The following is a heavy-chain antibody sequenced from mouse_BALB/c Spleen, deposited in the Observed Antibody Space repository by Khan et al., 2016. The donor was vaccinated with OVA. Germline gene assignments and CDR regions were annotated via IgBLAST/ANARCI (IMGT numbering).Heavy chain of an antibody. Sequence: VQLKESGAELAKPGASVSMSCKASGYTFSTYWVHWVKQRPGQGLEWIGYINPSSGYTYYNQRFNDMATLTADKSSSTAYMQLSSLTSEDSADYYCGRERIDYWGQGTTLTVSS. CDR1: GYTFSTYW. CDR2: INPSSGYT. CDR3: GRERIDY. V-gene: IGHV1-7*01. J-gene: IGHJ2*01.